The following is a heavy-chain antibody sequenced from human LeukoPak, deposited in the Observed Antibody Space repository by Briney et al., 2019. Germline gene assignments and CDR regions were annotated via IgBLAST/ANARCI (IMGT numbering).Heavy chain of an antibody. Sequence: GGSLRLSCAASGFTFSSYSMNWVRQAPGKGLEWVSSISSSSSYIYYADSVKGRFTISRDNAKNSLYLQMNSLRAEDTAMYYCARSPRIAARPYYFDYWGQGTLVTVSS. CDR2: ISSSSSYI. J-gene: IGHJ4*02. CDR3: ARSPRIAARPYYFDY. CDR1: GFTFSSYS. D-gene: IGHD6-6*01. V-gene: IGHV3-21*01.